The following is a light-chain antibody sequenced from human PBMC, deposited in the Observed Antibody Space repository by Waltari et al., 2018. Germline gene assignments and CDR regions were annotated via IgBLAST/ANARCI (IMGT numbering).Light chain of an antibody. V-gene: IGKV1-5*03. CDR1: QSISNW. CDR2: KAY. CDR3: QQYNSYSLLS. Sequence: DIQMTQSPSTLSTPVGDRFTITCRASQSISNWLAWYQQKPGKAPKLLIYKAYTLESGVPSRFSGSGSGTEFTLTISSLQPDDFATYYCQQYNSYSLLSFGGGTKVEIK. J-gene: IGKJ4*01.